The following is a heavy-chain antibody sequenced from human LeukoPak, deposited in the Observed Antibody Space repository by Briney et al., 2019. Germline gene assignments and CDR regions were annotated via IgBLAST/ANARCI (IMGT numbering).Heavy chain of an antibody. Sequence: PGGSLRLSCAASGFTFSSYAMSWVRQAPGKGLEWVSAISGSGGSTYYADSVKGRFTISRDNSKNTLYLQMNSLRAEDTAVYYCAKDQFSVWWLREDWFDPWGQGTLVTVSS. CDR2: ISGSGGST. CDR3: AKDQFSVWWLREDWFDP. J-gene: IGHJ5*02. D-gene: IGHD5-12*01. V-gene: IGHV3-23*01. CDR1: GFTFSSYA.